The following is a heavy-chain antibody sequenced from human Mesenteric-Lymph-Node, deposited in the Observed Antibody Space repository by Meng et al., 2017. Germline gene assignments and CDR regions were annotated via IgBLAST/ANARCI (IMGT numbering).Heavy chain of an antibody. CDR1: GFTFSSYA. Sequence: GESLKISCAASGFTFSSYAMHRVRQAPGKGLEWVAVISYDGSNKYYADSVKGRFTISRDNAKNTLYLQMNSLRAEDTAVYYCARDLQFGEYIGDYWGQGTLVTVSS. CDR3: ARDLQFGEYIGDY. V-gene: IGHV3-30*04. J-gene: IGHJ4*02. CDR2: ISYDGSNK. D-gene: IGHD3-10*01.